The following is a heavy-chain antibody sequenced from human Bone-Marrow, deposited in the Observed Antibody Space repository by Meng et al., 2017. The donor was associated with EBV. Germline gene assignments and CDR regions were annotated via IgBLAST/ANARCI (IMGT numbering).Heavy chain of an antibody. D-gene: IGHD1-26*01. J-gene: IGHJ1*01. CDR1: GFTFSGYT. CDR3: ARDFSADPYLQH. CDR2: ISSSGSYI. V-gene: IGHV3-21*01. Sequence: EVQLVEFGGGLVKSGGSLRLSCAASGFTFSGYTMNWVRQAPGKGLEWVSSISSSGSYIYYADSVRGRFTISRDNADNSLFLQMNSLRAEDTAVYYCARDFSADPYLQHWGQGTLVTVSS.